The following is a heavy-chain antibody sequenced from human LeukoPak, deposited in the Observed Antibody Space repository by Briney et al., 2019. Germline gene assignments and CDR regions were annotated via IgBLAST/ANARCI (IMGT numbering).Heavy chain of an antibody. CDR1: GSTFSTYW. D-gene: IGHD3-22*01. J-gene: IGHJ5*02. CDR3: AREQRISMIMMSRIWFDP. CDR2: IKQDGSEK. Sequence: GGSLRLSCAASGSTFSTYWMHWVRQAPGKGLEWVANIKQDGSEKYYVDSVKGRFTISRDNAKNSLYLQMNGLRAEDTAVYYCAREQRISMIMMSRIWFDPWGQGTLVTVSS. V-gene: IGHV3-7*01.